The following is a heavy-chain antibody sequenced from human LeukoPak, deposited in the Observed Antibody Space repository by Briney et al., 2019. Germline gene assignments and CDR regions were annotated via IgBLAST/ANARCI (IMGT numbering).Heavy chain of an antibody. D-gene: IGHD1-26*01. J-gene: IGHJ4*02. CDR2: ISWNSGSI. Sequence: PGGSLRLSCAASGFTFDDYAMHWVRQAPGKGLEWVSGISWNSGSIGYADSVKGRFTISRDNAKNSLYLQMNSLRAEDTALYYCAKDGGSYGNYWGQGTLVTVSP. V-gene: IGHV3-9*01. CDR3: AKDGGSYGNY. CDR1: GFTFDDYA.